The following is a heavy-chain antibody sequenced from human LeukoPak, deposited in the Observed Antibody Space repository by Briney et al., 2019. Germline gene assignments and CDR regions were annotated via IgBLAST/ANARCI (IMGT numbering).Heavy chain of an antibody. CDR3: TSRYIDDWYAY. J-gene: IGHJ1*01. Sequence: GGSLRLSCAASGFTVSNNYMSWVRQAPGKGLEWVSVIYSDGNTNYADSVKGRFTISRDNSKNTLYLQMNSLRLEDTAVYYCTSRYIDDWYAYWGQGTLVSVSS. CDR1: GFTVSNNY. V-gene: IGHV3-53*01. CDR2: IYSDGNT. D-gene: IGHD3-9*01.